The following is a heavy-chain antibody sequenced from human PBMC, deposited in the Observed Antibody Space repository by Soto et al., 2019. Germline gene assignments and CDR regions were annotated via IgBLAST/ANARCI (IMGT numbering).Heavy chain of an antibody. CDR1: GFTFSSYV. V-gene: IGHV3-23*01. CDR3: AKEPGLNGDYYYYYYMDV. D-gene: IGHD2-8*01. Sequence: GGSLRLSCAASGFTFSSYVMSWVRQAPGKGLEWVSAISGSGGSTYYADSVKGRFTVSRDNSKNTLYLQMNSLRAEDTAIYYCAKEPGLNGDYYYYYYMDVWGKGTTVTVSS. J-gene: IGHJ6*03. CDR2: ISGSGGST.